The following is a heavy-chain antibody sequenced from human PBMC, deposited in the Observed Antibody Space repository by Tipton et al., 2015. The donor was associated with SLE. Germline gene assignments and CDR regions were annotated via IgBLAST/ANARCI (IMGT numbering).Heavy chain of an antibody. CDR2: IYTSGST. CDR1: GGSISSYY. J-gene: IGHJ6*02. V-gene: IGHV4-4*09. D-gene: IGHD2-21*02. CDR3: ARCDLLTFGMDV. Sequence: TLSLTCTVSGGSISSYYWSWIRQPPGKGLEWIGYIYTSGSTNYNPSLKSRVTISVDTSKNQFSLKLSSVTAADTAVYYCARCDLLTFGMDVWGQGTTVTVSS.